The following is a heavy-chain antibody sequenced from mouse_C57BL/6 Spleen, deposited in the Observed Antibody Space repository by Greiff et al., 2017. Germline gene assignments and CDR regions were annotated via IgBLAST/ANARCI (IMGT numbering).Heavy chain of an antibody. CDR2: IWSGGST. J-gene: IGHJ1*03. D-gene: IGHD2-2*01. CDR1: GFSLTSYG. Sequence: QVQLQQSGPGLVQPSQSLSITCTVSGFSLTSYGVHWVRQSPGKGLEWLGVIWSGGSTDYNAAFISRLSISKDNSKSQVFFKMNSLRADDTAIYYCARTAGYYGYFDVWGTGTTVTVSS. CDR3: ARTAGYYGYFDV. V-gene: IGHV2-2*01.